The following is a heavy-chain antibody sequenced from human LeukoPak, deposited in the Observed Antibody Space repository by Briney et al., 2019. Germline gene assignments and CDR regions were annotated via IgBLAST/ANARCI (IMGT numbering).Heavy chain of an antibody. CDR2: IYHSGST. D-gene: IGHD6-13*01. CDR3: ARTARIAAVNWFDP. J-gene: IGHJ5*02. CDR1: GGSIKSNNW. Sequence: SGTLSLTCAVSGGSIKSNNWWSWVRQPPGKGLEWIGEIYHSGSTNYNPSLESRVTVSVDKSKNQFSLKLSSVTAADTAVYYCARTARIAAVNWFDPWGQGTLVTVSS. V-gene: IGHV4-4*02.